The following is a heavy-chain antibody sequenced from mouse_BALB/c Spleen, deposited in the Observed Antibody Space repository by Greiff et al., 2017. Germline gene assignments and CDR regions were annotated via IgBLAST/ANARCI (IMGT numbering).Heavy chain of an antibody. D-gene: IGHD2-4*01. V-gene: IGHV1-4*02. J-gene: IGHJ3*01. CDR1: GYTFTSYT. CDR2: INPSSGYT. Sequence: QVQLQQSAAELARPGASVKMSCKASGYTFTSYTMHWVKQRPGQGLEWIGYINPSSGYTEYNQKFKDKTTLTADKSSSTAYMQLSSLTSEDSAVYYCAREGLRRFAYWGQGTLVTVSA. CDR3: AREGLRRFAY.